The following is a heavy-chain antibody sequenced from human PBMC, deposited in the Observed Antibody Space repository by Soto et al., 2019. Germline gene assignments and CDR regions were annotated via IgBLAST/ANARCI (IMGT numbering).Heavy chain of an antibody. D-gene: IGHD3-10*01. CDR2: INPNSVGT. J-gene: IGHJ3*02. CDR1: GYTFTGHY. V-gene: IGHV1-2*02. CDR3: AREPMVRAAHGFDI. Sequence: ASVKVSCKASGYTFTGHYMHWVRQAPGQGLEWRGGINPNSVGTNYAQKFQGRVTMTRDTSISTAYMELSSLRSDDTAVYYCAREPMVRAAHGFDIPGQATPFTVSS.